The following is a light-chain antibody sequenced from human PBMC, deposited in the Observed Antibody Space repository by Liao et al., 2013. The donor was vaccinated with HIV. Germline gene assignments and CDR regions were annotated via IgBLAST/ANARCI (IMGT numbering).Light chain of an antibody. V-gene: IGLV3-21*01. CDR1: NLGSRG. J-gene: IGLJ3*02. CDR2: YET. CDR3: QAWDNYSWV. Sequence: YVLTQPPSVSVAPGQTAVLPCEGNNLGSRGVHWYQQRPGQAPVLVIYYETSRPSGIPERISGSNSGNTATLTISGTQTLDEADYYCQAWDNYSWVFGGGTKVTVL.